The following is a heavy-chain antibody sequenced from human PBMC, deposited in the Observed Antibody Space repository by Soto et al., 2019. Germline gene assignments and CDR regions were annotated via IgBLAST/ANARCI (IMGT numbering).Heavy chain of an antibody. Sequence: GGSLRLSCAASGFTVSSNYMSWVRQAPGKGLEWVSVIYSGGSTYYADSVKGKFTISRDNSKNTLYLQMNSLRAEDTAVYYCATYDFWSGYRRQVGMDVWGQGTTVTVSS. CDR1: GFTVSSNY. CDR3: ATYDFWSGYRRQVGMDV. J-gene: IGHJ6*02. CDR2: IYSGGST. V-gene: IGHV3-66*01. D-gene: IGHD3-3*01.